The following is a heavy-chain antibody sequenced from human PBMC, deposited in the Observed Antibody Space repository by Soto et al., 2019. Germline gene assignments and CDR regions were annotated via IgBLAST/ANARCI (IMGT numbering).Heavy chain of an antibody. V-gene: IGHV4-39*01. CDR1: GGSISSSSYY. CDR2: VYYGGST. CDR3: AGGDYYHSSGYYFYYYTMDV. Sequence: PSETLSLTCTVSGGSISSSSYYWGWILQPPGKGLEWIGNVYYGGSTYYNPSLKSRVTISVETSKSQFSLKLSSVTAADTAVYYCAGGDYYHSSGYYFYYYTMDVWGQGTTVTVSS. D-gene: IGHD3-22*01. J-gene: IGHJ6*02.